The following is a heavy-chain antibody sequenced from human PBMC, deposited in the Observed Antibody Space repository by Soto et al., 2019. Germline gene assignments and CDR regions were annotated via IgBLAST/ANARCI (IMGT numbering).Heavy chain of an antibody. V-gene: IGHV3-23*01. D-gene: IGHD3-22*01. CDR1: GFTFSSYA. J-gene: IGHJ4*02. CDR2: ISGRGDDT. CDR3: ARAQPTYSSSYFDY. Sequence: EVQLLESGGDLVQPGGSLRLSCAASGFTFSSYAMSWVRQAPGKGLEWVSTISGRGDDTYYTDSVKGRFTISRDNSKNTLYVPKNSLRAEDTAVYYCARAQPTYSSSYFDYWGQGTLVTVSS.